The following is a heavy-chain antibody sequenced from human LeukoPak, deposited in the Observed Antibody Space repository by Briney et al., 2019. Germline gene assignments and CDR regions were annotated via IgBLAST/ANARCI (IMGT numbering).Heavy chain of an antibody. J-gene: IGHJ6*02. CDR1: GFSFSTYY. V-gene: IGHV3-11*01. CDR2: ISSSTTST. D-gene: IGHD6-6*01. Sequence: GGSLRLSCAASGFSFSTYYMAWIRQAPGKGLEWVAFISSSTTSTYYAVSVKGRFTVSRDNAKNSLSLQMSSLGVEDTGVYYCTSNMAANYHYFYGIDVWGQGTTVTVSS. CDR3: TSNMAANYHYFYGIDV.